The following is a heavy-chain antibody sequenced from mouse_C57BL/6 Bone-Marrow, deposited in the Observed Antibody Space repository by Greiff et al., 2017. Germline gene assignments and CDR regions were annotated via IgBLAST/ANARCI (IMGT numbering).Heavy chain of an antibody. J-gene: IGHJ4*01. CDR3: ASDGYDDYAMDY. V-gene: IGHV1-69*01. CDR1: GYTFTSYW. CDR2: IDPSDSYT. D-gene: IGHD2-2*01. Sequence: QVQLQQSGAELVMPGASVKLSCKASGYTFTSYWLHWVKQRPGQGLEWIGEIDPSDSYTNYNQKFKGKSTLTVDKSSSTAYMQLSSLTSEDSAGYYCASDGYDDYAMDYWGQGTSVTVSS.